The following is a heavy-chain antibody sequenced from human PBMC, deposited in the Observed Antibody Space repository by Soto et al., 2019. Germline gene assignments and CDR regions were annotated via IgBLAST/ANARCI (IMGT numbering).Heavy chain of an antibody. Sequence: SVTVSCKASGFTFTSFAMQCVRQARGQRREWIGWMVVGSGNTNYAKKFQERVTITRDMSTSTAYMELSSLRSEDTAVYYCAADSVGGSGWNWLDADAFDIWGQGTMVTVSS. CDR3: AADSVGGSGWNWLDADAFDI. D-gene: IGHD6-19*01. CDR2: MVVGSGNT. J-gene: IGHJ3*02. CDR1: GFTFTSFA. V-gene: IGHV1-58*02.